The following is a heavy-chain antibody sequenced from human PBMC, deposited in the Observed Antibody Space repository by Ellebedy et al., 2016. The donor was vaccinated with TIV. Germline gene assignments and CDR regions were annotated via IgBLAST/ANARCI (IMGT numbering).Heavy chain of an antibody. D-gene: IGHD5-12*01. CDR2: IYYSGTT. CDR3: AKDLRNEVADDAFDI. V-gene: IGHV4-31*03. J-gene: IGHJ3*02. Sequence: SETLSLTCIVSGGSISSSGYYWTWIRQHPGKGLEWIGYIYYSGTTYYNPSLRSRVTISVDTSKNQFSLKLSSVTAADTAVYYCAKDLRNEVADDAFDIWGQGTMVTVSS. CDR1: GGSISSSGYY.